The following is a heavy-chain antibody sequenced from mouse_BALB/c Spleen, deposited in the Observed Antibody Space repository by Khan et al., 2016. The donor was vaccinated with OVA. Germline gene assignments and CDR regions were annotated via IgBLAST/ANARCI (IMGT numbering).Heavy chain of an antibody. V-gene: IGHV3-2*02. D-gene: IGHD1-2*01. CDR2: ISYSGST. Sequence: VQLKPSGPGLVKPSQSLSLTCTVTGYSITTNYAWDWIRQFPGNKLEWMGYISYSGSTSYNPSLKSRISITRDTSKHQFFLQLNSVTTEDTATYYGARKNDYGDAVDYGGQGTAVTVA. CDR3: ARKNDYGDAVDY. CDR1: GYSITTNYA. J-gene: IGHJ4*01.